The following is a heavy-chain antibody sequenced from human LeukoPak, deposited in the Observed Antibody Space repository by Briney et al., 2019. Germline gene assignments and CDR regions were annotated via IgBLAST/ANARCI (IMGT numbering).Heavy chain of an antibody. CDR3: AREWYSSGTRIAFDI. D-gene: IGHD6-19*01. CDR2: VYYSGST. CDR1: GGSISSYY. Sequence: SETLPLTCTVSGGSISSYYWSWIRQPPGKGLEWIGYVYYSGSTNYNPSLKSRVTISVDTSKNQFSLKLSSVTAADTAVYYCAREWYSSGTRIAFDIWGQGTMVTVSS. V-gene: IGHV4-59*01. J-gene: IGHJ3*02.